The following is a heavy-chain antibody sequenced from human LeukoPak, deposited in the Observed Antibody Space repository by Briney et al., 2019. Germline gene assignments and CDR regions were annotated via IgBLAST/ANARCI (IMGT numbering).Heavy chain of an antibody. V-gene: IGHV3-7*05. CDR3: ARDVEAGTFDI. CDR1: GFTFSRFW. D-gene: IGHD6-13*01. CDR2: IDQSGGRN. Sequence: GGSLRLSCAASGFTFSRFWMNWVRQAPGRGLEWVANIDQSGGRNNYVDSVKGRLTISRDNAKNSLFLEMSSLRADDTAVYFCARDVEAGTFDIWGQGTTVTVSS. J-gene: IGHJ3*02.